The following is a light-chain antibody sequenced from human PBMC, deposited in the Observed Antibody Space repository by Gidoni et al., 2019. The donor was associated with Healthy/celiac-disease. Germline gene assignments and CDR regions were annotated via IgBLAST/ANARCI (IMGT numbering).Light chain of an antibody. CDR2: AAS. V-gene: IGKV3-11*01. CDR3: QQRSNWPSLT. J-gene: IGKJ4*01. CDR1: QSVSSY. Sequence: EIVLTQSPATLSWSPGERATLSRRASQSVSSYLAWYQQKPGQAPRLLIYAASNRATGIPARFSGSGSGTGFTLTISSLGPEDFAVYCCQQRSNWPSLTFGEGTKVEIK.